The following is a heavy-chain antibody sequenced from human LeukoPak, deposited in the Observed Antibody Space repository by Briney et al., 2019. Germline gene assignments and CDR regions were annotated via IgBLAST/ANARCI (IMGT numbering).Heavy chain of an antibody. V-gene: IGHV1-46*01. J-gene: IGHJ4*02. D-gene: IGHD3-22*01. CDR1: GYTFITHY. CDR2: ISHCDGTA. Sequence: ASVKVSCKASGYTFITHYIHWVRQAPGQGLEWVGIISHCDGTANYVQEFQGRVTMTSDTSTSTVYMELSSLRTEDTAIYYCARGLDSSGYYRYWGQGTLVTVSS. CDR3: ARGLDSSGYYRY.